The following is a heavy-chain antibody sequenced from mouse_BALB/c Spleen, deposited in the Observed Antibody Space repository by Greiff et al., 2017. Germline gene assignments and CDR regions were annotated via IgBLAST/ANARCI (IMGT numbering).Heavy chain of an antibody. CDR1: GYTFSSYW. CDR2: ILPGSGST. V-gene: IGHV1-9*01. Sequence: VQLQQSGAELMKPGASVKISCKATGYTFSSYWIQWVKQRPGHGLEWIGEILPGSGSTNYNEKFKGKATFTADKSSNTAYMQRSSLTSEDSAVYYCASYYGSSYYAMDYWGQGTSVTVSS. J-gene: IGHJ4*01. D-gene: IGHD1-1*01. CDR3: ASYYGSSYYAMDY.